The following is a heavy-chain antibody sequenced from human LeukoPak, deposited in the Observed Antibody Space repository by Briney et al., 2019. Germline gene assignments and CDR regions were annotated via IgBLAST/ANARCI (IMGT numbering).Heavy chain of an antibody. CDR1: GYTFTSYD. CDR2: ISTYNGNT. V-gene: IGHV1-18*01. Sequence: ASVKVSCKASGYTFTSYDISWVRQAPGLGLEWMGWISTYNGNTNYAQKLQGRVTMTADTSTSTAYMELRSLTADDTAVYYCARKVAAFYYYDYWGQGTLVTVSS. CDR3: ARKVAAFYYYDY. J-gene: IGHJ4*02.